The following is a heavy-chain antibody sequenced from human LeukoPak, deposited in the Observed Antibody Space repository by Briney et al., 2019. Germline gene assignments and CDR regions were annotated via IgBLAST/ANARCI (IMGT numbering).Heavy chain of an antibody. V-gene: IGHV3-23*01. Sequence: GGSLRLSCAASGFTFSSYAMSWVRQAPGKGLEWVSAISGSGGSTYYADSVKGRFTISRDNAKNSLYLQMNSLRAEDTAVYYCARDNGYSYGYTFDYWGQGTLVTVSS. D-gene: IGHD5-18*01. CDR1: GFTFSSYA. CDR3: ARDNGYSYGYTFDY. CDR2: ISGSGGST. J-gene: IGHJ4*02.